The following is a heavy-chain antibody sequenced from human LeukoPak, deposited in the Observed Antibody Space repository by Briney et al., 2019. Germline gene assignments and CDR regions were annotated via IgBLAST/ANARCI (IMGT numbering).Heavy chain of an antibody. J-gene: IGHJ4*02. V-gene: IGHV3-30*02. CDR1: GFTFSSYG. Sequence: PGGSLRLSCAASGFTFSSYGMHWVRQAPGKGLEGVAFIRYDGSNRYYADAVKGRFNLSRDNSKNTLDLQMNSLRSEDTAVYYCAKSSTYGSGSSHFDYWGESPVVTVSS. CDR3: AKSSTYGSGSSHFDY. D-gene: IGHD3-10*01. CDR2: IRYDGSNR.